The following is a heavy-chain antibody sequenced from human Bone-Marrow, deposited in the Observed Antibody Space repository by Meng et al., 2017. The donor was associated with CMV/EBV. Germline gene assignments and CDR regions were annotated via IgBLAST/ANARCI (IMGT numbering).Heavy chain of an antibody. J-gene: IGHJ4*02. CDR3: ARDPSLRRFLEWLLDY. CDR2: INPNSGGT. CDR1: GYTFTSYG. D-gene: IGHD3-3*01. Sequence: ASVKVSCKASGYTFTSYGISWVRQAPGQGLEWMGWINPNSGGTSYAQKFQGRVTMTRDTSISTAYMELSRLRSDDTAVYYCARDPSLRRFLEWLLDYWGQGTLVTVSS. V-gene: IGHV1-2*02.